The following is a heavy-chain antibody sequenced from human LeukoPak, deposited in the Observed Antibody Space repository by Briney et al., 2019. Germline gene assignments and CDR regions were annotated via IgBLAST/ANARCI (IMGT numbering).Heavy chain of an antibody. CDR2: IYYSGST. Sequence: PSETLSLTCTVSGGSISSGDYYWSWIRQPPGKGLEWIGYIYYSGSTYYNPSLKSRVTISVDTSKNQFSLKLSSVTAADTAVYYCARDDGNVSGSFDPWGQGTLVSVSS. D-gene: IGHD3-10*01. V-gene: IGHV4-30-4*08. CDR1: GGSISSGDYY. J-gene: IGHJ5*02. CDR3: ARDDGNVSGSFDP.